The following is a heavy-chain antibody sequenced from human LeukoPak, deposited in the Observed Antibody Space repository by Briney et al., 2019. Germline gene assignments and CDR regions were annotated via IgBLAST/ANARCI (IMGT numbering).Heavy chain of an antibody. Sequence: SETLSLTCTVSGGSISSSRYYWGWIRQPPGRGLEWIGSIYYSGSTYYNPSLKSRVTISLDTSKNQFSLNLRSVTAADTAVYYCASLAAAGTDYYYYYYMDVWGKGTTVTVSS. V-gene: IGHV4-39*07. CDR1: GGSISSSRYY. D-gene: IGHD6-13*01. CDR3: ASLAAAGTDYYYYYYMDV. J-gene: IGHJ6*03. CDR2: IYYSGST.